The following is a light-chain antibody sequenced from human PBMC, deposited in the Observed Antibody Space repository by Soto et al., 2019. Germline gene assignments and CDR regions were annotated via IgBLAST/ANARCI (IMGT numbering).Light chain of an antibody. CDR1: QSVSSSY. V-gene: IGKV3-20*01. Sequence: EIVLTQSPGTLSLSPGERATLSCRASQSVSSSYLAWYQQKPGQAHRLLIYGASYRATGIPDRFSGRGSGTDFTLTISRLEPEDFAVYYCQQYDDSLSSFTFGQGTNLEIK. CDR2: GAS. J-gene: IGKJ2*01. CDR3: QQYDDSLSSFT.